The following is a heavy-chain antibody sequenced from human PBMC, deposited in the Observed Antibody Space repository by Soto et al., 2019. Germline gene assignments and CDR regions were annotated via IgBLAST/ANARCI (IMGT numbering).Heavy chain of an antibody. CDR3: ARQRIESIAARPVDYYYYYGMDV. Sequence: PSETLSLTCPVSAGSISSSSYYWGWIREPAGKGLEWIGSIYYSGSTYYNPSLKSRVTISVDTSKNQFSLKLSSVTAADTAGYYCARQRIESIAARPVDYYYYYGMDVWGQGTTVTVSS. CDR2: IYYSGST. D-gene: IGHD6-6*01. CDR1: AGSISSSSYY. J-gene: IGHJ6*02. V-gene: IGHV4-39*01.